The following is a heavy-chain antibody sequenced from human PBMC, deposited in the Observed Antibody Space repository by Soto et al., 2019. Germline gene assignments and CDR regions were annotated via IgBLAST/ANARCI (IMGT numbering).Heavy chain of an antibody. V-gene: IGHV1-69*02. CDR1: GGTFSSYT. D-gene: IGHD4-4*01. Sequence: GASVKVSCKASGGTFSSYTISWVRQAPGQGLEWMGRIIPILGIANYAQKFQGRVTITADKSTSTAYMELSSLRSEDTAVYYCARFYSNYVGWNWFDPWGQGTLVTVSS. CDR3: ARFYSNYVGWNWFDP. J-gene: IGHJ5*02. CDR2: IIPILGIA.